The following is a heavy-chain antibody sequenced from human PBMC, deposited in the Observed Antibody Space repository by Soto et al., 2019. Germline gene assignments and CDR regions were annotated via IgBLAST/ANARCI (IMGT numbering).Heavy chain of an antibody. J-gene: IGHJ4*02. D-gene: IGHD3-22*01. CDR2: MNPNSGNT. V-gene: IGHV1-8*01. CDR1: GYTFTSYD. CDR3: ARGRIRYYYDSSGYYY. Sequence: ASVKVSCKASGYTFTSYDINWVRQATGQGLEWMGWMNPNSGNTGYAQKFQGRVTMTRNTSISTAYMELSSLRSEDTAAYYCARGRIRYYYDSSGYYYWGQGTLVTVSS.